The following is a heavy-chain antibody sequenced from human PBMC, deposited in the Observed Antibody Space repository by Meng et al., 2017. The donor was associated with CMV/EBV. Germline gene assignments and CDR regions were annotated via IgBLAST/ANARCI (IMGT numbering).Heavy chain of an antibody. Sequence: SVKVSCKASGGTFSSYAISWVRQAPGQGLEWMGGINPIFGTANYAQKFQGRVTITTDESTSTAYMELSSLRSEDTAVYYCASGRLELGYYYYYGMDVWGQGTTVTVSS. J-gene: IGHJ6*02. D-gene: IGHD1-7*01. CDR3: ASGRLELGYYYYYGMDV. CDR1: GGTFSSYA. V-gene: IGHV1-69*05. CDR2: INPIFGTA.